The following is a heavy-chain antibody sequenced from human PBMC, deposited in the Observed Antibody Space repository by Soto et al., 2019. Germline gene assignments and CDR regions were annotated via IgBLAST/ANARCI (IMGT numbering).Heavy chain of an antibody. D-gene: IGHD6-19*01. CDR3: ARRTGQWLAHDY. V-gene: IGHV1-8*01. CDR2: MNPNSGNT. J-gene: IGHJ4*02. Sequence: EASVKVSCKASGYTFTSYDINWVRQATGQGLEWMGWMNPNSGNTGYAQKLQGRVTMARNTSITTAYMELSSLRPDDTAVYYCARRTGQWLAHDYWGQGTLVTVSS. CDR1: GYTFTSYD.